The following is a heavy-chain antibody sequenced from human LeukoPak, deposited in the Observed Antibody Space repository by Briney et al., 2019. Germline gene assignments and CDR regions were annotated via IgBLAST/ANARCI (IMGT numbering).Heavy chain of an antibody. CDR1: GFTFSSYA. D-gene: IGHD3-3*01. Sequence: GGSLRLSCAASGFTFSSYAMNWVRQAPGKGLEWVSFITGSGGSTYYADSVKGRFTISRDNAKNSLYLQMNSLRAEDTAVYYCAREFNYDFWSGYGYYYYYMDVWGKGTTVTVSS. CDR3: AREFNYDFWSGYGYYYYYMDV. J-gene: IGHJ6*03. V-gene: IGHV3-23*01. CDR2: ITGSGGST.